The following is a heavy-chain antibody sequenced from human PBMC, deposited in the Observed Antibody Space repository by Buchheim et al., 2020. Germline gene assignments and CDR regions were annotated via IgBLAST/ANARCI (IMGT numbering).Heavy chain of an antibody. Sequence: QVQLQESGPGLVKPSETLSLTCIVSGGSLSSYYWSWIRQPPGKGLEWIGYVYYSGSTNYNPSLKSRVTMSLDTSKHQFTLKLSSVTAADTAVYYCARGPYTNNWFDPWGQGTL. CDR2: VYYSGST. CDR1: GGSLSSYY. CDR3: ARGPYTNNWFDP. J-gene: IGHJ5*02. V-gene: IGHV4-59*01. D-gene: IGHD2-8*01.